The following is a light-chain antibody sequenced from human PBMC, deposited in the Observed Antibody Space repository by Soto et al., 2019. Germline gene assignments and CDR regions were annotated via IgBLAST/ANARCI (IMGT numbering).Light chain of an antibody. V-gene: IGKV1-17*01. CDR1: QGISNL. CDR3: LQHNTYPYT. Sequence: DIQMTQSPSSLSASVGDRVTITCRASQGISNLLGWFQHKPGKAPKRLIYAASSLQGGVPSRFSGSGSGTEFTLTITGLHPEDFADYYFLQHNTYPYTFGQGTKLEIK. J-gene: IGKJ2*01. CDR2: AAS.